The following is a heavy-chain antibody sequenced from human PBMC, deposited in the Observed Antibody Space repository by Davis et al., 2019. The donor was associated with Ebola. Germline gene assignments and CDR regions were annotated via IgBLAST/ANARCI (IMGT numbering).Heavy chain of an antibody. Sequence: MPSETLSLTCAVSGGSISTDGYSWNWIRQPPGKGLEWIGYIYHSGSTNYNPSLKSRVTISVDTSKNQFSLKLSSVTAADTAVYYCARQSLVLMVYGNWFDPWGQGTLVTVSS. D-gene: IGHD2-8*01. CDR1: GGSISTDGYS. CDR2: IYHSGST. CDR3: ARQSLVLMVYGNWFDP. J-gene: IGHJ5*02. V-gene: IGHV4-30-2*01.